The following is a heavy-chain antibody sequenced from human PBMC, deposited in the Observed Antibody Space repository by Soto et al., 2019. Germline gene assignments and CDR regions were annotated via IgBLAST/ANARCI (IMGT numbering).Heavy chain of an antibody. CDR2: ISADNGNT. D-gene: IGHD2-2*01. CDR1: GYTITSYG. CDR3: ARDIVVVPAATPYGMDV. J-gene: IGHJ6*02. Sequence: ASVKVSCRASGYTITSYGMSGVRQAAGQGLEWMGWISADNGNTNYAQKLQGRVTMTTDTSTSTAYMELRSLRSDDTAVYYCARDIVVVPAATPYGMDVWGQGTTVTVSS. V-gene: IGHV1-18*01.